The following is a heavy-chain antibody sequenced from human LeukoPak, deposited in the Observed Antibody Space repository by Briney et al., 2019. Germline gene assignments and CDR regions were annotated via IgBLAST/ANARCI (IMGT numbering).Heavy chain of an antibody. J-gene: IGHJ4*02. CDR3: AKDTPQLYGSGAAVDY. D-gene: IGHD3-10*01. CDR1: GFTFSSYE. V-gene: IGHV3-48*03. CDR2: ISSSGSTI. Sequence: PGGSLRLSCAASGFTFSSYEMNWVRQAPGQGLEWVSYISSSGSTIYYADSVKGRFTISRDNAKNSLYLQMNSLRAEDTAVYYCAKDTPQLYGSGAAVDYWGQGTLVTVSS.